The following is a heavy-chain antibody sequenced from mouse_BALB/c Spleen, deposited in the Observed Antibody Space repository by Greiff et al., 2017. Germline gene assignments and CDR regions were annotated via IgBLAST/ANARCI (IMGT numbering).Heavy chain of an antibody. J-gene: IGHJ3*01. CDR1: GDSITSGY. CDR2: ISYSGST. CDR3: ARAPFYGSSLWFAY. Sequence: EVKLQESGPSLVKPSQTLSLTCSVTGDSITSGYWNWIRKFPGNKLEYMGYISYSGSTYYNPSLKSRISITRDTSKNQYYLQLNSVTTEDTATYYCARAPFYGSSLWFAYWGQGTLVTVSA. V-gene: IGHV3-8*02. D-gene: IGHD1-1*01.